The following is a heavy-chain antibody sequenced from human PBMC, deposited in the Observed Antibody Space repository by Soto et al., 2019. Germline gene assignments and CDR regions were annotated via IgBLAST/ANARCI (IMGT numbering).Heavy chain of an antibody. Sequence: QVQLVQSGAEVKKPGSSVKVSCKASGGTFSSYAISWVRQAPGQGLEWMGGIIPIFGTANYAQKVQARVTITADKSTSTAYMELSSLRSEDTAVYYCASALGELHLYYYGMDVWGQGTTVTVSS. CDR2: IIPIFGTA. D-gene: IGHD3-10*01. CDR3: ASALGELHLYYYGMDV. V-gene: IGHV1-69*06. CDR1: GGTFSSYA. J-gene: IGHJ6*02.